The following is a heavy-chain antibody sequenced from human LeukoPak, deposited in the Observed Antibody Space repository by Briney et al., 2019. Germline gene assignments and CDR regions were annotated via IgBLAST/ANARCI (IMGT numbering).Heavy chain of an antibody. CDR1: GFTFSKAW. Sequence: KAGGSLRLSCAASGFTFSKAWMSWVRQAPGKGLEWVGRSKSKTDGGTTDYIAPVKGRFTISRDDSKDTLYLQSSLKIEDTAVYYCSTELRWEQPQEAFDIWGQGTMVTVSS. D-gene: IGHD1-26*01. J-gene: IGHJ3*02. CDR3: STELRWEQPQEAFDI. CDR2: SKSKTDGGTT. V-gene: IGHV3-15*01.